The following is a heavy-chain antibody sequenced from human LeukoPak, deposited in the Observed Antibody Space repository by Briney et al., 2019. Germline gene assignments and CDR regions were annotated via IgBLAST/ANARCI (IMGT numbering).Heavy chain of an antibody. CDR3: AKDSIVVVVELDY. J-gene: IGHJ4*02. D-gene: IGHD2-15*01. CDR2: ISYDGSNK. V-gene: IGHV3-30*18. Sequence: GGSLRLSCAASGFTFSSYGMHWVRQAPGKGLEWVAVISYDGSNKYYADSVKGRFTISRDNSKNTLYLQMNSLRAKDTAVYYCAKDSIVVVVELDYWGQGTLVTVSS. CDR1: GFTFSSYG.